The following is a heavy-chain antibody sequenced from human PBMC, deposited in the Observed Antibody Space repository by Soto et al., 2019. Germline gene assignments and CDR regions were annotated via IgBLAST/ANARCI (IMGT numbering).Heavy chain of an antibody. CDR3: ARVSMPVGTFTL. Sequence: LSLTCTVSGGSISSGGYYWSWIRQHPGKGLEWIGYIYYSGSTYYNPSLKSRVTISVDTSKNQFSLKLSSVTAVDTAVYYCARVSMPVGTFTLGGRGTLVTVPQ. J-gene: IGHJ1*01. D-gene: IGHD2-2*01. CDR1: GGSISSGGYY. V-gene: IGHV4-31*03. CDR2: IYYSGST.